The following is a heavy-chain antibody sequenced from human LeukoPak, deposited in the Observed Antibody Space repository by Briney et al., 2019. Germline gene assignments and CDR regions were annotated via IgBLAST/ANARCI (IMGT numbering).Heavy chain of an antibody. V-gene: IGHV4-59*08. D-gene: IGHD2-15*01. J-gene: IGHJ5*02. Sequence: SETLSLTCTVSGVSISSYWSWIRQPPGKGLEWIGYIYYSGSTNYNPSLKSRVTISVDTSKNQFSLKLSSVTAADTAVYYCARRLPQGCSGGSCPINWFDPWGQGTLVTVSS. CDR2: IYYSGST. CDR1: GVSISSY. CDR3: ARRLPQGCSGGSCPINWFDP.